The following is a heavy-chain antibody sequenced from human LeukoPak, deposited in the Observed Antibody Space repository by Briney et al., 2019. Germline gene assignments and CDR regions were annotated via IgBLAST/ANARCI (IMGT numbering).Heavy chain of an antibody. V-gene: IGHV1-46*01. CDR1: GYTFTSYF. Sequence: ASVKVSCKACGYTFTSYFMHWVRQAPGQGLEWMGIINPSGGSTSYAQKFQGRVTMTRDTSTSTVYMELSSLRSEDTAVYYCARDPYDSSGSYLERYGMDVWGQGTTVTVSS. J-gene: IGHJ6*02. CDR2: INPSGGST. CDR3: ARDPYDSSGSYLERYGMDV. D-gene: IGHD3-22*01.